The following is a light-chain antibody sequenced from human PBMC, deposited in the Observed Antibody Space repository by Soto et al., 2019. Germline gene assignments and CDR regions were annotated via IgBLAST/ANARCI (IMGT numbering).Light chain of an antibody. CDR2: DDG. CDR3: QVWDNNYDHYV. V-gene: IGLV3-21*02. Sequence: ALTQPPSVPVAPGQTARITCGGNNIGGKSLHWYQQKPGQAPVLVVYDDGDRPSGIPERFSGSNSGNTATLTISRVEAGDEADYYCQVWDNNYDHYVFGTGTKVTVL. CDR1: NIGGKS. J-gene: IGLJ1*01.